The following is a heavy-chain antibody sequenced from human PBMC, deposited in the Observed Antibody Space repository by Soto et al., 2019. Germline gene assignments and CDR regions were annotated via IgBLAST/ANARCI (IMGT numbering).Heavy chain of an antibody. V-gene: IGHV3-9*01. CDR3: ARDVNPHYYDNSGHLAT. D-gene: IGHD3-22*01. CDR2: ISWNGANT. CDR1: GLTFDDHA. J-gene: IGHJ5*02. Sequence: GGSLGLSFAASGLTFDDHAMHWVRHDPGKGLEWVSGISWNGANTGYADSVKGRFTISRDNAKKSLTLQMNSLRHEDTAIYYCARDVNPHYYDNSGHLATWGQGTVVTVSS.